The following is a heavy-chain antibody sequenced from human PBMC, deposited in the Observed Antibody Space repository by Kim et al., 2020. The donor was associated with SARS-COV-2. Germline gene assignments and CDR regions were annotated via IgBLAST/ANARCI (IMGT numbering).Heavy chain of an antibody. D-gene: IGHD2-8*01. CDR3: AREYCTNGVCYPF. CDR1: GGTFSSYA. Sequence: SVKVSCKASGGTFSSYAISWVRQAPGQGLEWMGGIIPIFGTANYAQKFQGRVTITADESTSTAYMELSSLRSEDTAVYYCAREYCTNGVCYPFWGQGTLVTVSS. V-gene: IGHV1-69*13. CDR2: IIPIFGTA. J-gene: IGHJ4*02.